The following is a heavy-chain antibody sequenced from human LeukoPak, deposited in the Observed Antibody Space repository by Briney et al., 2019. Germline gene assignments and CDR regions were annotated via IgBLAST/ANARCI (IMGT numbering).Heavy chain of an antibody. CDR2: IYSRGST. V-gene: IGHV3-53*01. J-gene: IGHJ6*03. CDR1: GFTVSSNY. D-gene: IGHD6-13*01. Sequence: GGSLRLSCAASGFTVSSNYMSWVRQAPGKGLEWVSVIYSRGSTYYADSVKGRFTISRDNSKNTLYLQMNSLRAEDTAVYYCARLGNYYYYYMDVWGKGTTVTVSS. CDR3: ARLGNYYYYYMDV.